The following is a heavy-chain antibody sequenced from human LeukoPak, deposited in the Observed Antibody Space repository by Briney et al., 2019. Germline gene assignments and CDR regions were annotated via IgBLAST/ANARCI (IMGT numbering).Heavy chain of an antibody. V-gene: IGHV3-48*01. Sequence: GGSLRLSCVASGLTFRTYAMTWVPQAPGKGLKGVSYISCSSNTIYYADSVKGRFTISRDNAKNSLYLQMNSLRAEDTAVYYCARDGLGSSSTDYFDYWGQGTLVTVSS. J-gene: IGHJ4*02. D-gene: IGHD6-6*01. CDR3: ARDGLGSSSTDYFDY. CDR2: ISCSSNTI. CDR1: GLTFRTYA.